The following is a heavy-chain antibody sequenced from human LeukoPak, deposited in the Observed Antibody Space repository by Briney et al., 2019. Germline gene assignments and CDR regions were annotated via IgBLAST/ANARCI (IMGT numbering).Heavy chain of an antibody. CDR3: ARAQKYSYDAFDI. CDR2: IRYDGSNK. D-gene: IGHD4-11*01. CDR1: GFTFSSYG. V-gene: IGHV3-30*02. Sequence: GGPLRLSCAASGFTFSSYGMHWVRQAPGEGVEWVAFIRYDGSNKYYADSVKGRFTISRDNSKSTLYLQMNSLRAEDTAVYYCARAQKYSYDAFDIWGQGTMVTVSS. J-gene: IGHJ3*02.